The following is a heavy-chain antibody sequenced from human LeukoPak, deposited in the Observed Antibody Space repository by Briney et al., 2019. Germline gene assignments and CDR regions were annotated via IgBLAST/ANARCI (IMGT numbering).Heavy chain of an antibody. Sequence: PSETLSLTCTVSGGSISGYYWSWIRQPPGKGLEWIGEINHSGSTNYSPSLKSRVTISVDTSKNQFSLKLSSVTAADTAVYYCARDRGRRYFDWFIPPFDYWGQGTLVTVSS. D-gene: IGHD3-9*01. CDR3: ARDRGRRYFDWFIPPFDY. CDR2: INHSGST. CDR1: GGSISGYY. V-gene: IGHV4-34*01. J-gene: IGHJ4*02.